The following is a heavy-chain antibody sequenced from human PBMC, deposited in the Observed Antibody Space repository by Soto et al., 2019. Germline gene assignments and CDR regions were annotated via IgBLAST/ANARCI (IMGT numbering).Heavy chain of an antibody. CDR2: IIPIFGTA. CDR1: GGTFSSYA. J-gene: IGHJ6*02. Sequence: QVQLVQSGAEVKKPGSSVKVSCKASGGTFSSYAISWVRQAPGQGLEWMGGIIPIFGTANYAQKFQGRVTITADESTSTAYMEMSSLRSEDTAVYYCARDRRINDYIDYPLYYCYGMDVWGQGTTVTVSS. V-gene: IGHV1-69*01. D-gene: IGHD4-17*01. CDR3: ARDRRINDYIDYPLYYCYGMDV.